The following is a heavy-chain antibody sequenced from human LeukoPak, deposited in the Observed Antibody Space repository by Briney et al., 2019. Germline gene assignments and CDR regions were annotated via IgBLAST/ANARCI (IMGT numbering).Heavy chain of an antibody. CDR1: GGSISRSDHY. CDR2: INHSGST. V-gene: IGHV4-30-4*01. CDR3: ARDRYCSGGSCTHDAFDI. J-gene: IGHJ3*02. D-gene: IGHD2-15*01. Sequence: PSQTLSLTCSVSGGSISRSDHYWSWSRQPPGKGLEWIGEINHSGSTNYNPSLKSRVTISVDTSKNQFSLKLSSVTAADTAVYYCARDRYCSGGSCTHDAFDIWGQGTMVTVSS.